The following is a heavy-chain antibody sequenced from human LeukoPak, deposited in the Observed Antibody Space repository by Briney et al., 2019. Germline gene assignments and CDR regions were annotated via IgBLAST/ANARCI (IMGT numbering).Heavy chain of an antibody. CDR3: ARDGENYDFWSGYYRPHGGDNWFDP. J-gene: IGHJ5*02. Sequence: PGGSLRLSCAASGFTFSSYAMHWVRQAPGKGLEWVAVISYDGSNKYYADSVKGRFTISRDNSKNTLYLQMNSLRAEDTAAYYCARDGENYDFWSGYYRPHGGDNWFDPWGQGTLVTVSS. D-gene: IGHD3-3*01. CDR2: ISYDGSNK. V-gene: IGHV3-30-3*01. CDR1: GFTFSSYA.